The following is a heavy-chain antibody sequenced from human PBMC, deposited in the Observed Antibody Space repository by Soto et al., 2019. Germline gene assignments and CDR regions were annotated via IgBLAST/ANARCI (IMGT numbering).Heavy chain of an antibody. CDR2: TYYRSKWYN. CDR3: ARVRAAAGTFDY. CDR1: GDRVSSNSAA. D-gene: IGHD6-13*01. V-gene: IGHV6-1*01. J-gene: IGHJ4*02. Sequence: SQTLSLTCAISGDRVSSNSAAWNWIRQSPSRGLEWLGRTYYRSKWYNDYAVSVKIRITINPDTSKNQFSMHLNSVTPEYTAVYYCARVRAAAGTFDYWGQGTLVTVSS.